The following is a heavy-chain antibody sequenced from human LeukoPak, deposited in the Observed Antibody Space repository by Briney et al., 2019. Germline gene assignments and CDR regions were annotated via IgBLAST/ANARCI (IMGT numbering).Heavy chain of an antibody. CDR3: ARDGGYCSSTSCPFDY. J-gene: IGHJ4*02. CDR2: IKQDGSEK. Sequence: GGSLRLSCAASGFTFSSYWMSWVRQAPGKGLEWVANIKQDGSEKYYVDSVKGRFTISRDNAKNSLYLQMNSLRAEDTAVYYCARDGGYCSSTSCPFDYWGQGTLVTVSS. V-gene: IGHV3-7*01. D-gene: IGHD2-2*01. CDR1: GFTFSSYW.